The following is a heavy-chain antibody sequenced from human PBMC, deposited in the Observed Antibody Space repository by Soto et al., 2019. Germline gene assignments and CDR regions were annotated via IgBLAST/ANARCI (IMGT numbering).Heavy chain of an antibody. CDR3: ARKGSIAARLGNWFDP. V-gene: IGHV1-8*01. Sequence: ASVKVSCKASGYTFTSYDINWVRQATGQGLEWMGWMNPNSGNTGYAQKFQGRVTMTRNTSISTAYMELSSLRSEDTAVYYCARKGSIAARLGNWFDPWGQGTLVTVSS. CDR1: GYTFTSYD. J-gene: IGHJ5*02. D-gene: IGHD6-6*01. CDR2: MNPNSGNT.